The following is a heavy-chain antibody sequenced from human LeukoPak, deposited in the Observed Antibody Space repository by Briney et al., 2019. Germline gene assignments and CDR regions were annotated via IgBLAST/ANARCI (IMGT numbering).Heavy chain of an antibody. CDR1: GLTISNNI. Sequence: GGSLRLSCAASGLTISNNITGWVRQAPGKGLERVSLTYSGGSTYSADPVKGRFTISTDNPKNTLHLQMNSLRVEDTAVYYCARDTDYYGSGRHGYFDHWGQGTLVTVSS. D-gene: IGHD3-10*01. V-gene: IGHV3-66*01. J-gene: IGHJ1*01. CDR3: ARDTDYYGSGRHGYFDH. CDR2: TYSGGST.